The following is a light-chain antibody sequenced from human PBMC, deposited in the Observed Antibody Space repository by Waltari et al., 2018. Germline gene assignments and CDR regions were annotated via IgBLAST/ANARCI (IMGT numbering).Light chain of an antibody. CDR1: QSISSY. V-gene: IGKV1-39*01. CDR3: QQSYSTPQT. Sequence: VTITCRASQSISSYLNWYQQKPGKAPKLLIYAASSLQSGVPSRFSGSGSGTDFTLTISSLQPEDFATYYCQQSYSTPQTFGQGTKVEIK. CDR2: AAS. J-gene: IGKJ1*01.